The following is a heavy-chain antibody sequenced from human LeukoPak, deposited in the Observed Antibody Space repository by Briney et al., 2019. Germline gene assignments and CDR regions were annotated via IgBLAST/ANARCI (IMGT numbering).Heavy chain of an antibody. J-gene: IGHJ4*02. CDR3: ATDYGDYEPIDY. CDR2: INWSGGET. D-gene: IGHD4-17*01. V-gene: IGHV3-20*04. Sequence: PGGSLRLSCAASGFTFDDYGMSWVRQAPGKGLEWVSGINWSGGETDYADSVKGGFIISRDNAKNTVYLQMNSLRPDDTAMYYCATDYGDYEPIDYWGQGTLVTVSS. CDR1: GFTFDDYG.